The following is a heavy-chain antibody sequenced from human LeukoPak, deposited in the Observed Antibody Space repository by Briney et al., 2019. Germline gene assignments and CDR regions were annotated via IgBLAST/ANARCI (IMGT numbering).Heavy chain of an antibody. CDR1: GGSISSYY. CDR3: ARGPRRDGYNYVHAFDI. V-gene: IGHV4-59*01. J-gene: IGHJ3*02. CDR2: IHYSGST. D-gene: IGHD5-24*01. Sequence: SETLSLTCTVSGGSISSYYWSWIRQPPGKGLEWIGYIHYSGSTNYNPSLKSRVTISVDTSKNQFSLKLSSVTAADTAVYYCARGPRRDGYNYVHAFDIWGQGTMVTVSS.